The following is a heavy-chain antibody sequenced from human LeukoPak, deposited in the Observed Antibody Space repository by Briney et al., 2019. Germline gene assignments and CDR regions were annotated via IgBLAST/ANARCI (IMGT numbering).Heavy chain of an antibody. Sequence: GGSLRLSCAASGFTFSSYGMHWVRQAPGKGLEWVAVTWYDGSNKYYADSVKGRFTISRDNSKNTLYLQMNSLRAEDTAVYYCARDNRRGLFDYWGQGTLVTVSS. V-gene: IGHV3-33*08. CDR3: ARDNRRGLFDY. CDR2: TWYDGSNK. D-gene: IGHD3-16*01. CDR1: GFTFSSYG. J-gene: IGHJ4*02.